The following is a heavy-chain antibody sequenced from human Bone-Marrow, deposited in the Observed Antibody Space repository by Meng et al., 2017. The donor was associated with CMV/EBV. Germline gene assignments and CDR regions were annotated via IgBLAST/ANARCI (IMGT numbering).Heavy chain of an antibody. CDR2: INWNGGST. CDR1: FTFDDYG. CDR3: ARVAYYYDSSGYYYLDY. D-gene: IGHD3-22*01. Sequence: FTFDDYGMIWVRQAPGKGLEWVSGINWNGGSTGYADSVKGRFTISRDNAKNSLYLQMNSLRAEDTALYHCARVAYYYDSSGYYYLDYWGQGTLVTVSS. J-gene: IGHJ4*02. V-gene: IGHV3-20*01.